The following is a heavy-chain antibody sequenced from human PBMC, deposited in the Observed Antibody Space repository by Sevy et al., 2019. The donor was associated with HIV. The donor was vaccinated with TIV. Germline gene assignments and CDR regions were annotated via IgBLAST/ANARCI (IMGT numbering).Heavy chain of an antibody. D-gene: IGHD3-3*01. Sequence: ASVKVSCKASGYAFTGYYIHWVRQAPGQGLEWMGRINPISGGTDDSQKFQGRVTMTRDTSISTAYMDVSRLTSDDTAVYYCARAPRDFWTGGMAVWGQGTVVTVSS. CDR3: ARAPRDFWTGGMAV. CDR2: INPISGGT. CDR1: GYAFTGYY. J-gene: IGHJ6*02. V-gene: IGHV1-2*06.